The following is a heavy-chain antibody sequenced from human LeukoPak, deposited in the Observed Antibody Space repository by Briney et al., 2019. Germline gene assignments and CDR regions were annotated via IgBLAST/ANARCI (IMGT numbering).Heavy chain of an antibody. V-gene: IGHV4-34*01. D-gene: IGHD2-21*02. CDR2: INHSGST. CDR1: GGSFSGYY. Sequence: PSETLSLTCAVYGGSFSGYYWSWIRQPPGKGLEWIGEINHSGSTNYNPSLKSQVTISVDTSKNQFSLKLSSVTAADTAVYYCARGPAYCGGDCYFAFDIWGQGTMVTVSS. CDR3: ARGPAYCGGDCYFAFDI. J-gene: IGHJ3*02.